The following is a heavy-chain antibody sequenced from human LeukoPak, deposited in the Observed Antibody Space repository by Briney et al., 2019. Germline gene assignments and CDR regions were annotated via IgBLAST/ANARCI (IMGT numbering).Heavy chain of an antibody. CDR1: GFSLSTSGVG. Sequence: SGPTLVKPTQTLTLTCTFSGFSLSTSGVGVGWIRQPPGKALEWLALIYWDDDKRYSPSLKSRLTITKDTSKNQVVLTMTNMDPVDTATYYCARIFDPVSSSWNNEVDYWGQGTLVTVSS. J-gene: IGHJ4*02. D-gene: IGHD6-13*01. V-gene: IGHV2-5*02. CDR3: ARIFDPVSSSWNNEVDY. CDR2: IYWDDDK.